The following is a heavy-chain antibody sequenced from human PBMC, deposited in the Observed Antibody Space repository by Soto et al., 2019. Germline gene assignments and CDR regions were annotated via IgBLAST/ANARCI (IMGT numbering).Heavy chain of an antibody. V-gene: IGHV1-3*04. CDR2: INTVNGNT. CDR1: RYSFPTYA. CDR3: ASGRGSMFDP. Sequence: ASVKVSCKASRYSFPTYAIHWVRQAPGQRLQWMGWINTVNGNTHYSQKFQGRVTITRDSSASTVYMELSSLKSEDTAFYYCASGRGSMFDPRGQGTLVTVSS. D-gene: IGHD3-16*01. J-gene: IGHJ5*02.